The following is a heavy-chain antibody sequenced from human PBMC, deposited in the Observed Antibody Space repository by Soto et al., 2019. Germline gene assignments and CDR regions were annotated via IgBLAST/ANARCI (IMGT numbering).Heavy chain of an antibody. CDR1: GYTFTSYT. D-gene: IGHD2-21*02. Sequence: GASVKVSCKASGYTFTSYTMHWVRHAPGQRLEWMGWINAGNGNTKYSQKLQGRVTITSDTSASTAYMELSSLRSEDTAVYYCERSIVVVTALDYWGQGTLVTVSS. J-gene: IGHJ4*01. V-gene: IGHV1-3*01. CDR3: ERSIVVVTALDY. CDR2: INAGNGNT.